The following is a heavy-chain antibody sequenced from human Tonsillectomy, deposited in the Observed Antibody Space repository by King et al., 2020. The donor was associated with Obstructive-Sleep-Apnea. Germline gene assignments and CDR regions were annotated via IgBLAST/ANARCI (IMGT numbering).Heavy chain of an antibody. CDR1: GGSINSYY. Sequence: VQLQESGPGLVKPSETLSLTCTVSGGSINSYYWSWIRQPAGKGLEGIGRIYTSWRTNYNPSLKSRVTLSVDTSKNQFSLKLSSVTAADTAVYYCARDGSVGWFDSWGQGTLVTVSS. J-gene: IGHJ5*01. D-gene: IGHD2-15*01. CDR2: IYTSWRT. CDR3: ARDGSVGWFDS. V-gene: IGHV4-4*07.